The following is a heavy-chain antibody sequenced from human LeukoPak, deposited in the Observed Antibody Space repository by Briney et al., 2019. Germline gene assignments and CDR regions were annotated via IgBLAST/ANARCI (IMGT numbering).Heavy chain of an antibody. Sequence: GASGKVSCKASGYTFTGYYMHWVRQAPGQGLEWMGWINPNSGGTNYAQKFQGRVTMTRDASISTAYMELSRLRSDDTAVYYCARGGPDYYDSSGPFDYWGQGTLVTVSS. CDR1: GYTFTGYY. CDR3: ARGGPDYYDSSGPFDY. D-gene: IGHD3-22*01. V-gene: IGHV1-2*02. CDR2: INPNSGGT. J-gene: IGHJ4*02.